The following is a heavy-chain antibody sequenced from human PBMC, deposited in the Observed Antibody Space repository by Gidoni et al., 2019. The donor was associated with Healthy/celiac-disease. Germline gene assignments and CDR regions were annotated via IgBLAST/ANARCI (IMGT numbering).Heavy chain of an antibody. V-gene: IGHV1-69*01. CDR2: IIPIFGTA. CDR3: ASMVRGVSAFGFPTLSHYYMDV. D-gene: IGHD3-10*01. J-gene: IGHJ6*03. Sequence: QSPGQGLEWMGGIIPIFGTANYAQKFQGRVTITADESKSTAYMELSSLRSEDTAVYYCASMVRGVSAFGFPTLSHYYMDVWGKGTTVTVSS.